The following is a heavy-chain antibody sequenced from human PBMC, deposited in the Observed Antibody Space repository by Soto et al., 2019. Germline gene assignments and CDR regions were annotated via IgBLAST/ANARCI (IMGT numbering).Heavy chain of an antibody. CDR2: IYYSGST. CDR3: ARQYCSSTSCYSSAFDI. J-gene: IGHJ3*02. V-gene: IGHV4-59*08. D-gene: IGHD2-2*01. Sequence: SETLSLTCTVSGGSISGYYWSWIRQPPGKGLEWIGYIYYSGSTNYNPSLKSRVTISVDTSKNQFSLKLSSVTAADTAVYYCARQYCSSTSCYSSAFDIWGQGTMVTVSS. CDR1: GGSISGYY.